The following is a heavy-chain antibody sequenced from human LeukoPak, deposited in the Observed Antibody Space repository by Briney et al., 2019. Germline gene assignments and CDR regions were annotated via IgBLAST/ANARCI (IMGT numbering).Heavy chain of an antibody. J-gene: IGHJ6*03. CDR1: GFTFSTYR. D-gene: IGHD3-3*01. V-gene: IGHV3-7*03. CDR2: IKQDGSEK. CDR3: ARDSRSVSYYMDV. Sequence: GGSLRLSCAASGFTFSTYRMSWVRQAPGKGLEWVANIKQDGSEKHYVDSVKGRFTISRDNAKNSLYLQMNSLRAEDTAVYYCARDSRSVSYYMDVWGKGSAVTISS.